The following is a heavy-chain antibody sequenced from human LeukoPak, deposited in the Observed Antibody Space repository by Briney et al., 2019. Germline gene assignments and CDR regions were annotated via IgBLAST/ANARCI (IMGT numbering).Heavy chain of an antibody. Sequence: PSENLSFTCTVSGGTISSYYWSWIRQPPGKGLEWIGYIYYSGSTNYNPSLKSRVTISVDTSKNQFSLKLSSVTAADTAVYYCARVGRITRNFDIWGQGTMVTVSS. D-gene: IGHD3-3*01. J-gene: IGHJ3*02. CDR3: ARVGRITRNFDI. V-gene: IGHV4-59*01. CDR1: GGTISSYY. CDR2: IYYSGST.